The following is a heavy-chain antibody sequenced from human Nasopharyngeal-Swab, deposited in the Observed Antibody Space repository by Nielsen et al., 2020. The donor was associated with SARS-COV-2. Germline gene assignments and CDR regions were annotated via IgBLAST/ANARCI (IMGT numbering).Heavy chain of an antibody. J-gene: IGHJ3*02. V-gene: IGHV3-74*01. CDR1: GFTFSTYW. Sequence: GGSLRLSCAASGFTFSTYWMHWVRQAPGKGLVWVSRTNTDGSSTDYADSVKGRFTISRENAKNSLYLQMNSLRAGDTAVYYCARASSSNDGAFDIWGQGTMVTVSS. D-gene: IGHD1-1*01. CDR2: TNTDGSST. CDR3: ARASSSNDGAFDI.